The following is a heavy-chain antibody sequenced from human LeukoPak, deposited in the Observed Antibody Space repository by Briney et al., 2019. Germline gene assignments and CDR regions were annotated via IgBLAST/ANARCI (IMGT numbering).Heavy chain of an antibody. V-gene: IGHV3-21*05. CDR1: GFTFSDSP. D-gene: IGHD6-13*01. CDR3: AKDSYSKGDF. J-gene: IGHJ4*02. CDR2: INKDSKYI. Sequence: GGSLRLSCSASGFTFSDSPMNWVRQAPGKGLQWLSYINKDSKYIYYSESVRGRFTISRDNAKNSLFLQMNSLRAEDTAVYYCAKDSYSKGDFWGQGVLVTVSS.